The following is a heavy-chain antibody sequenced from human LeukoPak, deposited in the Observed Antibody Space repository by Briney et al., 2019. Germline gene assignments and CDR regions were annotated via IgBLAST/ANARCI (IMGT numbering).Heavy chain of an antibody. D-gene: IGHD6-13*01. CDR3: ARGAIAAARMYFDY. J-gene: IGHJ4*02. CDR2: VYTSGST. CDR1: GGSISSGNYY. Sequence: SETLSLTCTVSGGSISSGNYYWSWIRQPAGKGLEWIGRVYTSGSTNYNPSLKSRVTMSVDTSKNQFSLKLSSVTAADTAVYYCARGAIAAARMYFDYWSQGTLVTVSS. V-gene: IGHV4-61*02.